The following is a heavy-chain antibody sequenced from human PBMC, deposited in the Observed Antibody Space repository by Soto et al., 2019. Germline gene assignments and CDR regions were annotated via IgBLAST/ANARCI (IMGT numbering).Heavy chain of an antibody. CDR2: IYYSGIT. D-gene: IGHD3-22*01. Sequence: SETLSLTCTVSGGSVSSGSYYWSWIRQPPGKGLEWIGYIYYSGITNYNPSLKSRVTISVDTSKNQFSLKLSSVTAADTAVYYCASGYYDSSGYPLFDPWGQGTLVTVSS. CDR1: GGSVSSGSYY. J-gene: IGHJ5*02. CDR3: ASGYYDSSGYPLFDP. V-gene: IGHV4-61*01.